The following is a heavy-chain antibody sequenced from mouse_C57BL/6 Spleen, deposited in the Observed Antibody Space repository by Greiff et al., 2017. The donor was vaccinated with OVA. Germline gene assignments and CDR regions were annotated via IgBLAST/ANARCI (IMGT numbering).Heavy chain of an antibody. D-gene: IGHD2-3*01. J-gene: IGHJ3*01. CDR3: ARSGDGYSAWFAY. CDR1: GYSFTSYY. V-gene: IGHV1-66*01. CDR2: IYPGSGNT. Sequence: VQLQQSGPELVKPGASVKISCKASGYSFTSYYIHWVKQRPGQGLGGIGWIYPGSGNTKYNEKFKGKATLTADTSSSTAYMQLSSLTSEDSAVYYCARSGDGYSAWFAYWGQVTLVTVSA.